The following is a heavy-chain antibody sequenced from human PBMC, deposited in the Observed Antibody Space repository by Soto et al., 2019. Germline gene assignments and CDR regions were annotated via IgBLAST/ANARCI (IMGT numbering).Heavy chain of an antibody. CDR3: ARDSPFHNYYGSGSPEGNWFDP. J-gene: IGHJ5*02. V-gene: IGHV1-69*13. CDR2: IIPIFGTA. CDR1: GGTFSSYA. D-gene: IGHD3-10*01. Sequence: SVKVSCKASGGTFSSYAISWVRQAPGQGLEWMGGIIPIFGTANYAQKFQGRVTITADESTSTAYMELSSLRSEDTAVYYCARDSPFHNYYGSGSPEGNWFDPWGQGTLVTVSS.